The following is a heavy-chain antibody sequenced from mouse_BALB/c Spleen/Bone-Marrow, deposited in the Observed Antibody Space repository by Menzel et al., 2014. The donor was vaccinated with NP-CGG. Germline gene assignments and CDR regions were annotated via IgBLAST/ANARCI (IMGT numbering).Heavy chain of an antibody. J-gene: IGHJ3*01. V-gene: IGHV1S127*01. CDR1: GYTFTSYW. Sequence: QVQLQQSGAELVKPGASVKMSCKASGYTFTSYWMHWVKQRPGQGLEWIGTIDPSDSYTSYNQKLKGKATLTVDTSSSTAYMQLSSLTSEDSAVYYCARMWAYWGQGTLVTVSA. CDR3: ARMWAY. CDR2: IDPSDSYT.